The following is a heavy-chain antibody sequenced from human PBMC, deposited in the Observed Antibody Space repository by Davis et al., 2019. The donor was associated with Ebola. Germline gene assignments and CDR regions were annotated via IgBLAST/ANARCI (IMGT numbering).Heavy chain of an antibody. V-gene: IGHV3-30-3*01. CDR3: ARDQGSWYTSAMDV. CDR2: ISYDGSNT. D-gene: IGHD6-13*01. Sequence: SCAASGFTFSSYPMHWVRQAPGKGLEWVALISYDGSNTYYADSVKGRFTISRDTSKNTVFLQMNSLRPEDTAMYYCARDQGSWYTSAMDVWGKGTTVTVSS. J-gene: IGHJ6*04. CDR1: GFTFSSYP.